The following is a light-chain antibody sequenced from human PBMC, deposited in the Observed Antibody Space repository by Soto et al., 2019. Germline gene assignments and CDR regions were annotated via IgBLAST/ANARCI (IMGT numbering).Light chain of an antibody. Sequence: EIQMTGSPSSLSASVGGRGTITCRASQSISNYLNWYQQKPGKAPKLLIFAASSLQSGVPSRFSGSGSGTNFTLTISSLQPEDFAAYYCQQSYSAPITFGQGTRLEIK. CDR2: AAS. J-gene: IGKJ5*01. CDR3: QQSYSAPIT. CDR1: QSISNY. V-gene: IGKV1-39*01.